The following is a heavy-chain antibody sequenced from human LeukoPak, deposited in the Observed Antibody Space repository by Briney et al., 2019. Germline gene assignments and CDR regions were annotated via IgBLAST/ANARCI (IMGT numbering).Heavy chain of an antibody. CDR3: AKDGITIFGVAPDAFDI. CDR1: GFTFSSYA. CDR2: IRCSGGST. D-gene: IGHD3-3*01. V-gene: IGHV3-23*01. J-gene: IGHJ3*02. Sequence: WGSLRLSCAASGFTFSSYAMSWVRQAPRKGLEWVSAIRCSGGSTYYADSVKGRFTISRDNSKNTLYLQMNSLRAEDTAVYYCAKDGITIFGVAPDAFDIWGQGTMVTVSS.